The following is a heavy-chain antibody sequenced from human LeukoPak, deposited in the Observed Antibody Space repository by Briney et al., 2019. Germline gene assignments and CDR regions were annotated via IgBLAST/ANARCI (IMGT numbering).Heavy chain of an antibody. CDR3: AREGQWLVRYFDY. CDR1: GGSINSGDSQ. CDR2: IYYTGST. J-gene: IGHJ4*02. D-gene: IGHD6-19*01. Sequence: SETLSLTCTVSGGSINSGDSQWSWIRQPPGKGLEWIGYIYYTGSTYYNPSLKSRVTISVDTSKNQFSLKLSSVTAADTAVYYCAREGQWLVRYFDYWGQGTLVTVSS. V-gene: IGHV4-30-4*01.